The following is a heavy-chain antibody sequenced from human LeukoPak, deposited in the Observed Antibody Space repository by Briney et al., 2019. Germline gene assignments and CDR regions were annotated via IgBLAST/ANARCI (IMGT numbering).Heavy chain of an antibody. V-gene: IGHV3-23*01. CDR2: VTGSGTYT. J-gene: IGHJ4*02. D-gene: IGHD3-22*01. CDR3: AKERTKYYYDSSGYWDY. Sequence: GGSLRLSCAASGFTFRSYAMSWVRQAPGKGLEWVSAVTGSGTYTYYADSVKGRFTISRDNSKNTLYLQMNSLRAEDTAVYYCAKERTKYYYDSSGYWDYWGQGTLVTVSS. CDR1: GFTFRSYA.